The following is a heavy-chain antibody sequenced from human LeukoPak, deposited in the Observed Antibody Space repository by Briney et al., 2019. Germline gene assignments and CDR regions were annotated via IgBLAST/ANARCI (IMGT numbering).Heavy chain of an antibody. D-gene: IGHD3-22*01. Sequence: ASVKVSCKASGYTFTSYDINWVRQATGQGLEWMGWMNPNSGNTGYAQKFQGRVTMTRNTSISTAYMELSSLRSEDTAVYYCARGRGPLNYYDSSGYYYGGGWGQGTLVTVSS. CDR1: GYTFTSYD. CDR3: ARGRGPLNYYDSSGYYYGGG. CDR2: MNPNSGNT. J-gene: IGHJ4*02. V-gene: IGHV1-8*01.